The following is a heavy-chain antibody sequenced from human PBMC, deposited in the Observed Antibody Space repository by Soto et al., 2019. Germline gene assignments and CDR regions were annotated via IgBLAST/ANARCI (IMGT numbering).Heavy chain of an antibody. J-gene: IGHJ6*02. Sequence: QVQLVQSGAEVKKPGSSVKVSCKASGVTFSSYAISWVRQAPGQGLEWMGGIIPIFGTADYAQKFQGRVTITAYQSSSTAYMELSSLRSEDTAVYYCASLIAAAGPPHSPRYYYGMDVWGQGNTVTVSS. CDR3: ASLIAAAGPPHSPRYYYGMDV. CDR1: GVTFSSYA. D-gene: IGHD6-13*01. CDR2: IIPIFGTA. V-gene: IGHV1-69*12.